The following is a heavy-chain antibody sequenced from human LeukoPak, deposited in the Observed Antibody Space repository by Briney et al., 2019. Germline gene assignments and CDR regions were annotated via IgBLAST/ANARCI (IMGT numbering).Heavy chain of an antibody. D-gene: IGHD1/OR15-1a*01. Sequence: PGGSLRLSCAASGFTFSNYWMNWVRQAPGKGLEWVANIKEDGSDKYYVDSVKGRFTISRDNAKNTLYLQMNSLRAEDTAVYYCASPGGWNNWGQGTLVTVSS. J-gene: IGHJ4*02. CDR2: IKEDGSDK. CDR3: ASPGGWNN. V-gene: IGHV3-7*01. CDR1: GFTFSNYW.